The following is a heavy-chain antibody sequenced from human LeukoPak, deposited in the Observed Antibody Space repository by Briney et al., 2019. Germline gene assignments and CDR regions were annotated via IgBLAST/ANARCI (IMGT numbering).Heavy chain of an antibody. D-gene: IGHD3-10*01. Sequence: PSETLSLTCTVSGGSISSYYWSWIRQPAGKGLEWIGRIYTSGSTNYNPSLKSRVTMSVDTSKNQFSLKLSSVTAADTAVYYCARSHYYGSGSYSIYYYYYGMDVWGQGNTVTVSS. CDR3: ARSHYYGSGSYSIYYYYYGMDV. CDR2: IYTSGST. J-gene: IGHJ6*02. CDR1: GGSISSYY. V-gene: IGHV4-4*07.